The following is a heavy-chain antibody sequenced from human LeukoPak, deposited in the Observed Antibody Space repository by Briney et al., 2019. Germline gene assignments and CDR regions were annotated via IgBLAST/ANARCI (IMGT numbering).Heavy chain of an antibody. D-gene: IGHD6-19*01. CDR3: AKPIGGGLAVSGDWFDP. J-gene: IGHJ5*02. CDR1: GFAFNFYA. Sequence: GGSLRLSCAASGFAFNFYAMTWIRQAPGKGLQWLSTVNANGINTYYADSVRGRFAISRDNSKNTLYLQLNSLRAEDTAIYYCAKPIGGGLAVSGDWFDPWGQGTLVTVSS. CDR2: VNANGINT. V-gene: IGHV3-23*01.